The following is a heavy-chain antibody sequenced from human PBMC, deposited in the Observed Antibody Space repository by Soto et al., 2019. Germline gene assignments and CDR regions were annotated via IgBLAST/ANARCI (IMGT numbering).Heavy chain of an antibody. J-gene: IGHJ4*02. V-gene: IGHV1-8*01. CDR3: VRMAVNLSLNWQER. D-gene: IGHD3-16*02. CDR2: MNPNSGNT. Sequence: ASVKVSCKPSGYTFGNYDINWVRQATGQGLEWMGWMNPNSGNTGYAHKFQGRVTMTRNSSTSTAYMELSSLGSDDTAVYYCVRMAVNLSLNWQERWGKETLVRVS. CDR1: GYTFGNYD.